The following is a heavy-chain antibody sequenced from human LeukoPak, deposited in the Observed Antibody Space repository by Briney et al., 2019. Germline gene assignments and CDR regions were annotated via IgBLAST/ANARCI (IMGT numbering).Heavy chain of an antibody. CDR1: GGSISSYY. J-gene: IGHJ3*02. V-gene: IGHV4-4*07. CDR3: ARDWGSSTRYDAFDI. CDR2: ITTSGST. D-gene: IGHD3-16*01. Sequence: SETLSLTCTVSGGSISSYYWNWISQPAGKGLEWIGRITTSGSTNSNPSLQSRLTMSVDTSKNHFSLKLTSLTAADTAVYYCARDWGSSTRYDAFDIWGQGTIVTVSS.